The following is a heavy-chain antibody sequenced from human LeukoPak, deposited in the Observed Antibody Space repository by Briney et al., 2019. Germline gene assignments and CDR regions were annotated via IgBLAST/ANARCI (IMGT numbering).Heavy chain of an antibody. Sequence: GGSLRLSCAASGFTFSSYAMSWVRQAPGKGLEWVSAIRGSGGSTYYADSVKGRFTISRDNSKNTLYLQVNSLRAEDTAVYYCATLVVTQRKPYFDYWGQGTLVTVSS. V-gene: IGHV3-23*01. CDR3: ATLVVTQRKPYFDY. D-gene: IGHD4-23*01. CDR1: GFTFSSYA. CDR2: IRGSGGST. J-gene: IGHJ4*02.